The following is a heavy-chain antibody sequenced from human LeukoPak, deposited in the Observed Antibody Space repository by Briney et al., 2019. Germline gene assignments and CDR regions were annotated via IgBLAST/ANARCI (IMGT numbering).Heavy chain of an antibody. D-gene: IGHD2-15*01. V-gene: IGHV3-30*04. J-gene: IGHJ4*02. CDR1: GFTFSSYA. Sequence: GGSLRLSCAASGFTFSSYAMHWVRQAPGKGLEWVAVISYDGSNKYYADSVKGRFTISRDNSKDTLYLQMNSLRAEDTAVYYCARAGGWWPLYYFDYWGQGTLVTVSS. CDR3: ARAGGWWPLYYFDY. CDR2: ISYDGSNK.